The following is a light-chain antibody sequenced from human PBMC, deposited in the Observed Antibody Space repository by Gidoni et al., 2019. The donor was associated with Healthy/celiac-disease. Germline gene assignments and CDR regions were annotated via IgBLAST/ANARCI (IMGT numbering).Light chain of an antibody. Sequence: DIVMPQTPLSLSVTPGQPASISCKSSQGLLHSDGKTYLYWYLQKQGQPPQLLIYEVSNRFPGVPDRFSGSGSGTDFTLKISRVEAEDVGVYYCMQSIQLPITFGQGTRLEIK. CDR2: EVS. V-gene: IGKV2D-29*01. CDR3: MQSIQLPIT. CDR1: QGLLHSDGKTY. J-gene: IGKJ5*01.